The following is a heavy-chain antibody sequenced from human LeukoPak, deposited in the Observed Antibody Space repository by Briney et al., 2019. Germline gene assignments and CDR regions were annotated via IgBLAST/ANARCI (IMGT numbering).Heavy chain of an antibody. D-gene: IGHD3-22*01. V-gene: IGHV3-9*01. J-gene: IGHJ4*02. CDR2: ISWNSGSI. CDR3: AKGTSMIVVVPADY. CDR1: GFTFDDYA. Sequence: GRSLRLSCAASGFTFDDYAMHWVRQAPGKGLEWVSGISWNSGSIGYADSVKGRFTISRDNAKNSLYLQMNSLRAEDTALYYCAKGTSMIVVVPADYWGLGTLVTVSS.